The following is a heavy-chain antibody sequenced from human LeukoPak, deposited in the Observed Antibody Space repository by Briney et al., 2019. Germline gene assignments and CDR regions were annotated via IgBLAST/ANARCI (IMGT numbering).Heavy chain of an antibody. Sequence: PSETLSLTCTVSDGSISSSSYYWGWIRQPPGKGLEWIGSISYSGSTYYNSSLRSRVTISVDTSKNQFSLKLSSVTAADTAVYYCARHIASIFGVLKPWGQGTLVTVSS. D-gene: IGHD3-3*01. CDR3: ARHIASIFGVLKP. V-gene: IGHV4-39*01. CDR1: DGSISSSSYY. CDR2: ISYSGST. J-gene: IGHJ5*02.